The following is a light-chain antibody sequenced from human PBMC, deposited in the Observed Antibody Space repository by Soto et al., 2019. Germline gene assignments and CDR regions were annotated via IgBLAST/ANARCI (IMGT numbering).Light chain of an antibody. J-gene: IGLJ1*01. CDR2: DNN. CDR1: TSNIGNNY. Sequence: QSVLTQPPSVSAAPGQNVTISCSGGTSNIGNNYVSWYQQLPGAAPKLLIYDNNKRPSGVPDRISGSKSGTSATLGITGLQPGDEADYYCGTWDGSPTDGRVFGTRTKLTVL. CDR3: GTWDGSPTDGRV. V-gene: IGLV1-51*01.